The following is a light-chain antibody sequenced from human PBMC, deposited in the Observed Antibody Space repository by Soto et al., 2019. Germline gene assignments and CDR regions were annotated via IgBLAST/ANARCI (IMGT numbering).Light chain of an antibody. CDR2: ANN. J-gene: IGLJ3*02. CDR3: QSYDISLSAWV. CDR1: TFDIGSGSD. V-gene: IGLV1-40*01. Sequence: QSVLTQPPSVSGAPGQRVTVSCTGSTFDIGSGSDVHWYQHLPGTAPTVVIYANNIRPSGVPDRFSGSKSGTSASLAIAGLQAEDEADYYCQSYDISLSAWVFGGGTKLTVL.